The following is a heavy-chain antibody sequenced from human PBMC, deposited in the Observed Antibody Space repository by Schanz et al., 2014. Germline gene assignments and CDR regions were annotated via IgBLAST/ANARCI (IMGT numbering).Heavy chain of an antibody. Sequence: VQLLESGGGLVQPGGSLRLSCAASGFMFSSYGMHWVRQAPGKGLEWVGVISYDGSKKSYADSVKGRFTISRDNAKNTLYLQMNTLRAEDTAFYYCAKAADWPVTRFDPWGQGTLVTVSS. J-gene: IGHJ5*02. CDR1: GFMFSSYG. D-gene: IGHD3-9*01. CDR3: AKAADWPVTRFDP. V-gene: IGHV3-33*03. CDR2: ISYDGSKK.